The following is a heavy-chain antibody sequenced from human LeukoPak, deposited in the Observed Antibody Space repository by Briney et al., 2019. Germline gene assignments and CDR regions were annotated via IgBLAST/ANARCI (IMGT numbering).Heavy chain of an antibody. V-gene: IGHV1-18*01. CDR1: GYTFTTYG. J-gene: IGHJ4*02. Sequence: ASAKVSCKASGYTFTTYGINWLRQAPGQGLERMGWISVYNGNTKYAQKFQGRVTMTTDTSTSTAYMELRSLRSDDTAVYYCARDHIAVRPGHFDYWGQGTLVTVSS. CDR2: ISVYNGNT. CDR3: ARDHIAVRPGHFDY. D-gene: IGHD6-6*01.